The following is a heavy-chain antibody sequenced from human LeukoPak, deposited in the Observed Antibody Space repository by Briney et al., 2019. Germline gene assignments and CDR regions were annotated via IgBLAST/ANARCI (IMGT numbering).Heavy chain of an antibody. CDR2: MNPNSGST. V-gene: IGHV1-8*03. CDR3: ARGRSTGYPYYFEY. CDR1: VYTFTIYD. Sequence: ASVTVPLKSSVYTFTIYDINWVRQAPGQGLEWMGWMNPNSGSTGYAQKFQGRVTITRNTSISTAYMELSGLRSEDTAVYYCARGRSTGYPYYFEYWGQGTLVTVSS. D-gene: IGHD5-12*01. J-gene: IGHJ4*02.